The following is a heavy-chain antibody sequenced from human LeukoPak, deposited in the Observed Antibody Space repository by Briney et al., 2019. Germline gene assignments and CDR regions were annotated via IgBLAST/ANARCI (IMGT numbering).Heavy chain of an antibody. CDR1: GGSISSSNW. V-gene: IGHV3-20*01. Sequence: GTLSLTCAVSGGSISSSNWWSWVRRAPGKGLEWVSGINWNGGSTGYADSVKGRFTISRDNAKNSLYLQMNSLRAEDTALYHCARGPIAVAEGEFDYWGQGTLVTVSS. J-gene: IGHJ4*02. D-gene: IGHD6-19*01. CDR3: ARGPIAVAEGEFDY. CDR2: INWNGGST.